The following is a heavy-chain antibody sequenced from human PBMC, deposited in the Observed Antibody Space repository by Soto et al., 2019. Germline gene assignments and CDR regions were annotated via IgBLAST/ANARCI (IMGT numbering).Heavy chain of an antibody. CDR1: GFTFSSFG. J-gene: IGHJ6*02. CDR3: SKQQVGATDYYYYGMDV. D-gene: IGHD1-26*01. CDR2: ISYDGNNT. V-gene: IGHV3-30*18. Sequence: PGGSLRLSCAASGFTFSSFGMHWVRQAPGKGLEWVALISYDGNNTYSADSVKGRFTISRDNSKNTLYLQMNSLRAEDTAVYYCSKQQVGATDYYYYGMDVWGQGTTVTVSS.